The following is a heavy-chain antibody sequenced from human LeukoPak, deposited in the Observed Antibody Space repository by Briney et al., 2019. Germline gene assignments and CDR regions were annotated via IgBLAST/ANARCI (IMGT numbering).Heavy chain of an antibody. CDR3: AREIEMALGY. Sequence: GRSLRLSCAASGFTFSSYGMHWVRQAPGKGLEWVAVIWYDGSNKYYAGSVKGRFTISRDNSKNTLYLQMNSLRAEDTAVYYCAREIEMALGYWGQGTLVTVSS. CDR1: GFTFSSYG. J-gene: IGHJ4*02. D-gene: IGHD5-24*01. V-gene: IGHV3-33*01. CDR2: IWYDGSNK.